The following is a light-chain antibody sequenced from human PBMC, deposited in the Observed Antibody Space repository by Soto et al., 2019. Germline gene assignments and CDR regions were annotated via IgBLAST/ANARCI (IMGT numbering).Light chain of an antibody. CDR3: QVWDSSSDHWV. CDR1: NIGSKS. CDR2: YDS. J-gene: IGLJ3*02. Sequence: SYELTQPPSVSVAPGKTARITCGGNNIGSKSVHWYQQKPGQAPVLVIYYDSDRPSGIPERFSGSNSGNTATLTISRVEAGDEVDYYCQVWDSSSDHWVFGGGTKGTVL. V-gene: IGLV3-21*04.